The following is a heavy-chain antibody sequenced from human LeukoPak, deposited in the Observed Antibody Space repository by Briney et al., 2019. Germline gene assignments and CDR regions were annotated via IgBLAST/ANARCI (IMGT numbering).Heavy chain of an antibody. CDR3: ARPYYYDSTGYYQYYFDY. V-gene: IGHV1-18*01. CDR2: ISAYNGNT. Sequence: ASVKVSCKASGYTFTSYSISWVRQAPGQGLEWMGWISAYNGNTNYAQELQGRVTMTTDTSTSTAYMELRSLRSDDTAVYYCARPYYYDSTGYYQYYFDYWGQGTLVTVSS. D-gene: IGHD3-22*01. J-gene: IGHJ4*02. CDR1: GYTFTSYS.